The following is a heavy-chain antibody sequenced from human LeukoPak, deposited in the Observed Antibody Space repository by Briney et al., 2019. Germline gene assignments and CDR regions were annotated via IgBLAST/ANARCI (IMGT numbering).Heavy chain of an antibody. D-gene: IGHD3-16*01. CDR1: GYTFMNCG. V-gene: IGHV1-18*01. CDR2: ISPYNGNT. Sequence: GASVKVSCKTSGYTFMNCGISWVRQAPGQGLEWMGWISPYNGNTIYAQKFQGRVTLTTDTSSRTAYMQLRSLRSDDSALYFCTREGYFGDQRAYGPIPLYGMAVWGQGTTVIVSS. J-gene: IGHJ6*02. CDR3: TREGYFGDQRAYGPIPLYGMAV.